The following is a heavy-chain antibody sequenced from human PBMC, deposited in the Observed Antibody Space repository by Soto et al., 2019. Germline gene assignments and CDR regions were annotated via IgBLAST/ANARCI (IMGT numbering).Heavy chain of an antibody. V-gene: IGHV3-30*18. CDR2: ISYDGSNK. CDR3: AKEGWHEAFDY. CDR1: GFTFSSYG. D-gene: IGHD2-15*01. Sequence: GSLRLSCAASGFTFSSYGMHWVRQAPGKGLEWVAVISYDGSNKYYADSVKGRFTISRDNSKNTLYLQMNSLRAEDTAVYYCAKEGWHEAFDYWGQGTLVTVSS. J-gene: IGHJ4*02.